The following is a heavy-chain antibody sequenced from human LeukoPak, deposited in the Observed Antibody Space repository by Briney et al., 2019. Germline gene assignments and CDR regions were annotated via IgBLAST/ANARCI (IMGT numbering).Heavy chain of an antibody. CDR3: ARGGTAVIAPYAFDV. V-gene: IGHV4-59*01. CDR2: IYYSGST. Sequence: SETLSLTCTVSGGSISSYYWSWIRQPPGKGLEWIGYIYYSGSTNCNPSVKSRVAMSVDTSKKQFSLKLSSLTAADTAVYYCARGGTAVIAPYAFDVWGQGTMVTVSS. D-gene: IGHD4-23*01. CDR1: GGSISSYY. J-gene: IGHJ3*01.